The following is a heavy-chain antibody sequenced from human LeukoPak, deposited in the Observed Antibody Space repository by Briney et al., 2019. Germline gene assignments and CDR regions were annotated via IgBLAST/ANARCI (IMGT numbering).Heavy chain of an antibody. Sequence: SETLSLTCTVSGGSISSGDYYWSWIRQPPGKGLEWIGEINHSGSTNYNPSLKSRVTISVDTSKNQFSLKLSSVTAADTAVYYCARWRVSTIFGPKYYFDYWGQGTLVTVSS. CDR3: ARWRVSTIFGPKYYFDY. CDR2: INHSGST. V-gene: IGHV4-30-4*01. CDR1: GGSISSGDYY. J-gene: IGHJ4*02. D-gene: IGHD3-3*01.